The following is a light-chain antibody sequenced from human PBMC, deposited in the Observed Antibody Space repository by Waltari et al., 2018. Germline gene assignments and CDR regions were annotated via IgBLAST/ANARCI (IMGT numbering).Light chain of an antibody. CDR2: EGT. CDR3: CSYAGGRPHVV. Sequence: QSALTQPASVSGSPGQSITISCTGTSSDVGTYNLVSWYQQHPGKAPKLMIYEGTKRPSGVSNRFSGSKSGNTASLTISGLQAEDEAHYCCCSYAGGRPHVVFGGGTQLTVL. J-gene: IGLJ2*01. V-gene: IGLV2-23*01. CDR1: SSDVGTYNL.